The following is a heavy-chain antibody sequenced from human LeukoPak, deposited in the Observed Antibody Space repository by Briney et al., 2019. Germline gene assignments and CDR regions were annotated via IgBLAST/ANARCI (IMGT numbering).Heavy chain of an antibody. CDR2: ISGNGGGA. CDR1: GFTFRSYA. Sequence: GGSLRLSCAASGFTFRSYAMSWVRQAPGKGLEWVSAISGNGGGAYYADSVKGRFTISRDNSKNTLYLQMNSLRAEDTAVYYCAKGDCSSTSCYAPADYWGQGTLATVSS. V-gene: IGHV3-23*01. D-gene: IGHD2-2*01. CDR3: AKGDCSSTSCYAPADY. J-gene: IGHJ4*02.